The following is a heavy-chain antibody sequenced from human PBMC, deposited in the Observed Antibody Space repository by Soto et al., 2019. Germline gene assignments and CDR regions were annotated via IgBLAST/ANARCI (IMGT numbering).Heavy chain of an antibody. D-gene: IGHD6-13*01. CDR1: GFTFSSYA. CDR2: ISGSGGST. Sequence: ELQLLESGGGLVQPGGSLRLSCAASGFTFSSYAMSWVRQAPGKGLEWVSAISGSGGSTYYADSVKGRFTISRDNSRNTLYLQMTSLRAEDTAVYYCAKGRAAAGSYGMDVWGQGTTVTVSS. J-gene: IGHJ6*02. CDR3: AKGRAAAGSYGMDV. V-gene: IGHV3-23*01.